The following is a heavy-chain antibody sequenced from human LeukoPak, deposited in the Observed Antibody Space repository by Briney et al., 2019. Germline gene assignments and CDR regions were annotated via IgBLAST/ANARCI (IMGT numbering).Heavy chain of an antibody. CDR3: ARVTYGSGTYGAFDY. CDR1: GFTLSSYE. V-gene: IGHV3-23*01. Sequence: GQSLRLSCTVSGFTLSSYEMSWIRQAPGHGLEWVSSIDYSGGSTYYADSVKGRFTISRDNSKTTLYLQMNSLRAEDTAVYYCARVTYGSGTYGAFDYWGQGTMVTVSS. J-gene: IGHJ4*02. D-gene: IGHD3-10*01. CDR2: IDYSGGST.